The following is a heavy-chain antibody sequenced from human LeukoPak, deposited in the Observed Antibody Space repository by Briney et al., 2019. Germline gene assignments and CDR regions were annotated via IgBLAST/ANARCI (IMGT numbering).Heavy chain of an antibody. D-gene: IGHD2-15*01. Sequence: GASVKVSCKASGYTFTSYGISWVRQAPGQGLEWMGWISAYNGNTNYAQKLQGRVAMTTDTSTSTAYMELRSLRSDDTAVYYCARGEDIVVVVAATYFDYWGPGTLVTVSS. V-gene: IGHV1-18*01. CDR1: GYTFTSYG. J-gene: IGHJ4*02. CDR2: ISAYNGNT. CDR3: ARGEDIVVVVAATYFDY.